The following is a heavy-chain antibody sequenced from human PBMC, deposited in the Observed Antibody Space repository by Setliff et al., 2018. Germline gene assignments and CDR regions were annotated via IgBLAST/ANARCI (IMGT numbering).Heavy chain of an antibody. V-gene: IGHV4-34*01. J-gene: IGHJ4*02. D-gene: IGHD6-6*01. Sequence: SETLSLTCAAYGGTFSDYYWTWIRQSPEKGLEWIGEINHRGSTNYNPSLNSRVTISIDTSKDQFYLKLISMTAADTAVYYCARGRNIAARLLDSWGQGTLVTVSS. CDR2: INHRGST. CDR1: GGTFSDYY. CDR3: ARGRNIAARLLDS.